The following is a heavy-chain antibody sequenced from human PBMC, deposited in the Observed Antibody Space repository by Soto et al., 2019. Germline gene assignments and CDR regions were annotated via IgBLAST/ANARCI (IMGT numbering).Heavy chain of an antibody. CDR2: IVVGSGNT. J-gene: IGHJ6*02. CDR3: ASRAPGRIADQIAVADYYYYYGMDV. V-gene: IGHV1-58*01. CDR1: GFTFTSSA. D-gene: IGHD6-19*01. Sequence: SVKVSCKASGFTFTSSAVQWVRQARGQRLEWIGWIVVGSGNTNYAQKFQERVTITRDMSTSTAYMELSSLRSEDTAVYYCASRAPGRIADQIAVADYYYYYGMDVWGQGTTVTVSS.